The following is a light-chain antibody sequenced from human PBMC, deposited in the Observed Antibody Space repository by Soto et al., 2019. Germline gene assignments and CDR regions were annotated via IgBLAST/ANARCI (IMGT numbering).Light chain of an antibody. J-gene: IGLJ1*01. CDR2: NNN. Sequence: QSVLTQPPSASGTPGQKVTISCSGSRSNIGPNAVNRYQQLPGTAPKLLLYNNNQRPSGVSDRVSGSKAGTSASLAISGLQSDDEADYHCAAWEDSLNGLVCGPGTKLTVL. CDR1: RSNIGPNA. V-gene: IGLV1-44*01. CDR3: AAWEDSLNGLV.